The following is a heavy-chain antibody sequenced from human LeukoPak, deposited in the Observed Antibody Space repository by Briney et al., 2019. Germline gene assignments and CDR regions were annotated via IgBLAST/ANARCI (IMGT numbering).Heavy chain of an antibody. Sequence: GGSLRLSCAASGFSVSDHYMDWVRQAPGKGLEWVGRTRNKANSYTTDFAATVKGRFTISRDESKKSLYLQMNSLKTEDSAVYYCVRVQSGGAFDIWGQGTMVTASS. CDR2: TRNKANSYTT. V-gene: IGHV3-72*01. CDR3: VRVQSGGAFDI. CDR1: GFSVSDHY. J-gene: IGHJ3*02. D-gene: IGHD1-26*01.